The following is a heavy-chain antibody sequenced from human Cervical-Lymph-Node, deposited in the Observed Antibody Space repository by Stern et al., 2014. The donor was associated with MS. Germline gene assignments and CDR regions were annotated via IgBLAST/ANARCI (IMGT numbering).Heavy chain of an antibody. Sequence: QLQLQESGPGLVKPSETLSLTCTVSGGSISSYYWNWIRQPPGKGLEWIGYIYFSGNTNYNPPLKSRVTMSIDTPKNQFSPRLNSWTAADTAVYYCARNFNILTGYFDSWGQGTLGTGAS. J-gene: IGHJ4*02. D-gene: IGHD3-9*01. CDR3: ARNFNILTGYFDS. CDR1: GGSISSYY. CDR2: IYFSGNT. V-gene: IGHV4-59*08.